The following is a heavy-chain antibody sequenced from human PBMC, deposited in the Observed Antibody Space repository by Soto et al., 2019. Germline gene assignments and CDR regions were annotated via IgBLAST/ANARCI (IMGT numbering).Heavy chain of an antibody. CDR3: ARVGCSSTSCEYFDY. V-gene: IGHV3-48*01. CDR1: GFTFSSYS. D-gene: IGHD2-2*01. J-gene: IGHJ4*02. Sequence: PGGSLRLSCAASGFTFSSYSMNWVRQAPGKGLEWVSYISSSSSTIYYADSVKGRFTISRDNAKNSLYLQMNSLRAEDTAVYYCARVGCSSTSCEYFDYWGQGTLVTVS. CDR2: ISSSSSTI.